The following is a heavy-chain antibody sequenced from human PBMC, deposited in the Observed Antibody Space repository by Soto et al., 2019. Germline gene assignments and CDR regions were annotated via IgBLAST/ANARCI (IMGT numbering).Heavy chain of an antibody. CDR2: IDPSDSYT. V-gene: IGHV5-10-1*01. Sequence: ESLKISCKASGYNFTAFWIHWVRQMPGKGLEWLGKIDPSDSYTNYSPSFEGHVTISTDNSITTAYLQWSSLRASDTALYFCARVYKNWFDSWAQGTMVTVSS. J-gene: IGHJ5*01. CDR1: GYNFTAFW. D-gene: IGHD1-1*01. CDR3: ARVYKNWFDS.